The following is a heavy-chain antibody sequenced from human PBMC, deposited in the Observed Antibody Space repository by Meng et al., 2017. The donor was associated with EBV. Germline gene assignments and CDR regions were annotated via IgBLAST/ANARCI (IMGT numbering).Heavy chain of an antibody. J-gene: IGHJ4*02. Sequence: QVQLVRSDAEVKKPVGSVKVSCKASGYTFTSYGISWVRQAPGQGLEWMGWISAYNGNTNYAQKLQGRVTMTTDTSTSTAYMELRSLRSDDTAVYYCARVRTFGGVIPPDYWGQGTLVTVSS. D-gene: IGHD3-16*02. CDR1: GYTFTSYG. V-gene: IGHV1-18*01. CDR3: ARVRTFGGVIPPDY. CDR2: ISAYNGNT.